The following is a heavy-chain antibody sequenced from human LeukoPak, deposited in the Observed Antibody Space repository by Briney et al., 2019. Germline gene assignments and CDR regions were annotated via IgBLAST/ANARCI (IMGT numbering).Heavy chain of an antibody. D-gene: IGHD5/OR15-5a*01. CDR3: ATVTMVVSRSEAGALDI. V-gene: IGHV1-69*05. J-gene: IGHJ3*02. Sequence: SSVKVSCKASGGTLSSYAITWVRQAPGQGLEWMGGIVPMFGTATYAQKLQGRVTITTDESTRTAYMDLSSLRSEDTAMYYCATVTMVVSRSEAGALDIWGQGTLVTVSS. CDR2: IVPMFGTA. CDR1: GGTLSSYA.